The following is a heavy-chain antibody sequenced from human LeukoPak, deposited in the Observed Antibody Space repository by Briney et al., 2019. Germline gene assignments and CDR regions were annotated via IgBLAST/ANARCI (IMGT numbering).Heavy chain of an antibody. CDR2: ISSSSSGI. Sequence: GGSLRLSCAASGFPFNSYSMNWVRQAPGKGLEWVSYISSSSSGIYYADSVKGRFTISRDNSKTTLYLQMNSLRAEDTAVYYCAKSPKWYSSGVYWYFDLWGRGTLVTVSS. J-gene: IGHJ2*01. D-gene: IGHD6-19*01. CDR1: GFPFNSYS. V-gene: IGHV3-21*04. CDR3: AKSPKWYSSGVYWYFDL.